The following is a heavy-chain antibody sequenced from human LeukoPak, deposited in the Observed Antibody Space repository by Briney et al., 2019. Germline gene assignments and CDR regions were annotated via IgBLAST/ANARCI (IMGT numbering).Heavy chain of an antibody. D-gene: IGHD3-22*01. V-gene: IGHV3-66*01. Sequence: GGSLRLSCAVSGFTVSSNYMSWVRQAPGKGLEWVSVIYSGGSTYYADSVKGRFTISRDNSKNTLYLQMNSLRAEDTAVYYCARAPVSDYYDSSGYYSYWGQGTLVTVSS. CDR2: IYSGGST. CDR1: GFTVSSNY. J-gene: IGHJ4*02. CDR3: ARAPVSDYYDSSGYYSY.